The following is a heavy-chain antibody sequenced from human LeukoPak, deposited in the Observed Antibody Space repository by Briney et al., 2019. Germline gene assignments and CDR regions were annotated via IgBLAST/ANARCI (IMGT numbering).Heavy chain of an antibody. V-gene: IGHV1-18*01. CDR1: GYTFTSYG. D-gene: IGHD2-15*01. CDR2: ISAYNGNT. Sequence: ASVKVSCKASGYTFTSYGISWVRQAPGQGLEWMVWISAYNGNTNYAQKLQGRVTMTTDTSTSTAYMELRSLRSDDTAVYYCARDPARYCSGSSCYRAFDIWGQGTMVTVSS. J-gene: IGHJ3*02. CDR3: ARDPARYCSGSSCYRAFDI.